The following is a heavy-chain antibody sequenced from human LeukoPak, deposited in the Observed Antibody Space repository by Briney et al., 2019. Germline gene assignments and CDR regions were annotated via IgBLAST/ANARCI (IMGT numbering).Heavy chain of an antibody. V-gene: IGHV1-46*01. D-gene: IGHD3-22*01. CDR3: ARDLNLYDSSGYYSFWFDP. J-gene: IGHJ5*02. CDR2: INPSGGST. CDR1: GYTFTGYY. Sequence: ASVKVSCKASGYTFTGYYMHWVRQAPGQGLEWMGIINPSGGSTSYAQKFQGRVTMTRDTSTSTVYMELSSLRSEDTAVYYCARDLNLYDSSGYYSFWFDPWGQGTLVTVSS.